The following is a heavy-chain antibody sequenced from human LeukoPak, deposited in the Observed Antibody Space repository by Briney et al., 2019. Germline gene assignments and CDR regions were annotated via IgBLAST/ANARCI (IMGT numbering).Heavy chain of an antibody. CDR3: ARKRIAMVRGVIDYGMDV. Sequence: SETLSLTCTVSGGSISSYYWSWIRQPPGKGLEWIGYIYYSGSTYYNPSLKSRVTISVDTSKNQFSLKLSSVTAADTAVYYCARKRIAMVRGVIDYGMDVWGQGTTVTVSS. CDR2: IYYSGST. J-gene: IGHJ6*02. D-gene: IGHD3-10*01. V-gene: IGHV4-59*06. CDR1: GGSISSYY.